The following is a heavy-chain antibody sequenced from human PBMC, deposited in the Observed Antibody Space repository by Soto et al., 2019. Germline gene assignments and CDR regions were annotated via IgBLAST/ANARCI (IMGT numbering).Heavy chain of an antibody. J-gene: IGHJ4*02. Sequence: PGGSLRLSCAASGFTFSSYAMSWVRRAPGKGLEWVSAISGSGGSTYYADSVKGRFTISRDNSKNTLYLQMNSLRAEDTAVYYCAKDLYQEQQLVLTGPITDFDYWGQGTLVTVSS. D-gene: IGHD6-13*01. CDR2: ISGSGGST. CDR3: AKDLYQEQQLVLTGPITDFDY. CDR1: GFTFSSYA. V-gene: IGHV3-23*01.